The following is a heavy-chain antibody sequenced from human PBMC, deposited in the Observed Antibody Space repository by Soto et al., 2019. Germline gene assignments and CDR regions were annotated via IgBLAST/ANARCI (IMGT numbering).Heavy chain of an antibody. CDR1: GFSVSNLY. CDR3: ARDTLGGAYDFCH. V-gene: IGHV3-66*01. CDR2: ISSGGST. Sequence: EVQLVESGGSLVQPGGSLRLSCAASGFSVSNLYMTWVRQAPGKGLEWVSVISSGGSTYYADSVKGRFTISRDNSKNTLYLEMKSLRAGDTAVYYCARDTLGGAYDFCHGGQGTLVTVSS. J-gene: IGHJ4*02. D-gene: IGHD3-3*01.